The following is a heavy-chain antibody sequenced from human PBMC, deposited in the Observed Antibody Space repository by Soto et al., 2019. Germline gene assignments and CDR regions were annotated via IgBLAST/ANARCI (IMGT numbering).Heavy chain of an antibody. J-gene: IGHJ4*02. CDR2: MSSNSGDT. CDR1: GYTFTSYD. CDR3: VRGPPRLGFDY. D-gene: IGHD1-26*01. Sequence: QVQLVQSGAEVKKPGASVKVSCKPSGYTFTSYDINWVRQATGQGFEWLGWMSSNSGDTGYAQKFQGRVTLTRDAYIRTAYMELSSLTSEDTAVYYCVRGPPRLGFDYWGQGTLVTVSS. V-gene: IGHV1-8*01.